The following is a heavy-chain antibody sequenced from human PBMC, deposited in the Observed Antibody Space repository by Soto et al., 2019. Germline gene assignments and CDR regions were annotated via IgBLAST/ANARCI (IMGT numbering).Heavy chain of an antibody. D-gene: IGHD1-26*01. V-gene: IGHV1-69*01. CDR2: IIPIFGTS. J-gene: IGHJ4*02. Sequence: QVQLVQSGAEVKKPGSSVKVSCKASGGIFSSYALSWVRQAPGQGLEWMGGIIPIFGTSNYAQKFQGRVTITADESTSTAYMELSSLTSEDTAVYYCARERGPEELLGHFDLWGQGTLVTVSS. CDR3: ARERGPEELLGHFDL. CDR1: GGIFSSYA.